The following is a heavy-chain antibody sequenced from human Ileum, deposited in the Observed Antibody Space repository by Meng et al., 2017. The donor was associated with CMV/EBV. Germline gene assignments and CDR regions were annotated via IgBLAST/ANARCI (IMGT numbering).Heavy chain of an antibody. CDR3: ARHYYDTSGYYYVLDY. CDR1: VSIISGVYY. CDR2: IYHSGNT. Sequence: VSIISGVYYWSWIRQPPGKGLEWIGYIYHSGNTYYKPSLKSRVTISVDTSKNQFSLNLTSVTAADTAVYYCARHYYDTSGYYYVLDYWGQGTLVTVSS. J-gene: IGHJ4*02. V-gene: IGHV4-30-4*01. D-gene: IGHD3-22*01.